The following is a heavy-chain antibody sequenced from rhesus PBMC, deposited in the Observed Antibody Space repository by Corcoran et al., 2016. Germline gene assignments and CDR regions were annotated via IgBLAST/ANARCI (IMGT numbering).Heavy chain of an antibody. J-gene: IGHJ3*01. D-gene: IGHD2-2*01. V-gene: IGHV4-106*01. Sequence: QVQLQESGPGLVKPSETLSLTCAVSGGSISDDYYWSWIRQPPGTGLEWIGYIYGSGGGTNYNPSLKNPVTSSRATSKNQFSLKLSSVTAADTAVYYCARSDQYCTSTTCYAAGGDAFDFLGQGLRVTVSS. CDR3: ARSDQYCTSTTCYAAGGDAFDF. CDR2: IYGSGGGT. CDR1: GGSISDDYY.